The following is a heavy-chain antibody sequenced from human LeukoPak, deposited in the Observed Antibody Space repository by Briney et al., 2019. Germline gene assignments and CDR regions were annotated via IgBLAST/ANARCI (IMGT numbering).Heavy chain of an antibody. D-gene: IGHD3-10*01. CDR3: ARQPGYYGSGSYYKGVYFDY. Sequence: SSETLSLTCAVYGGSFSGYYWSWIRQPPGKGLEWIGEINHSGSTNYNPSLKSRVTISVDTSKNQFSLKLSSVTAADTAVYYCARQPGYYGSGSYYKGVYFDYWGQGTLVTVSS. V-gene: IGHV4-34*01. J-gene: IGHJ4*02. CDR1: GGSFSGYY. CDR2: INHSGST.